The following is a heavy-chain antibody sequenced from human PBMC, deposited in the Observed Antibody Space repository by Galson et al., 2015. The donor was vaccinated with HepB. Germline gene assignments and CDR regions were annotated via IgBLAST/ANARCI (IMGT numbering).Heavy chain of an antibody. V-gene: IGHV5-10-1*01. J-gene: IGHJ6*02. D-gene: IGHD2-15*01. CDR1: GYSFTSYW. Sequence: QSGAEVKKPGESLRISCMGSGYSFTSYWISWVRQMPGKGLEWMGRIDPSDSYTNYSPSFQGHVTISADKSISTAYLQWSSLKASDTAMYYCARLPLLCSGGSCYRRYYGMDVWGQGTTVTVSS. CDR3: ARLPLLCSGGSCYRRYYGMDV. CDR2: IDPSDSYT.